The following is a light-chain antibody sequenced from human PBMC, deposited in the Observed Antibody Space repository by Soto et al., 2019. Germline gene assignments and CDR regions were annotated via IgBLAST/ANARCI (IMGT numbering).Light chain of an antibody. J-gene: IGLJ2*01. CDR3: QSYDNSLNHVV. Sequence: QSVLTQPPSVSGAPGQRVTIPCTGSSSNIGSFYDVHWYQQLPGTVPKLLIYSDNNRPSGVPDRFSGSKSGTAASLAITGLQAEDEADYYCQSYDNSLNHVVFGGGPKVTVL. CDR1: SSNIGSFYD. CDR2: SDN. V-gene: IGLV1-40*01.